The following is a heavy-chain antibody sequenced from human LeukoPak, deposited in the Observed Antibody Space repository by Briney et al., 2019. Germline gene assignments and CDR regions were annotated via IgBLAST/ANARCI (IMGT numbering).Heavy chain of an antibody. V-gene: IGHV4-38-2*01. CDR2: IYHSGST. CDR1: GYSISSGYY. J-gene: IGHJ5*02. CDR3: ARGQWLVHNWFDP. D-gene: IGHD6-19*01. Sequence: PSETLSLTCAVSGYSISSGYYWGWIRQPPGKGLEWIGSIYHSGSTYYNPSLKSRVTISVDTSKNQFSLKLSSVTAADTAVYYCARGQWLVHNWFDPWGQGTLVTVSS.